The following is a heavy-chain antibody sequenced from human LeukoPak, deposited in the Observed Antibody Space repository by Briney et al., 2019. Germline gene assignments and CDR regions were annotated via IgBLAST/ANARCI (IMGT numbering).Heavy chain of an antibody. CDR2: IRSKAYGGTT. CDR1: GFTFGDYA. D-gene: IGHD2-2*01. V-gene: IGHV3-49*03. CDR3: TRAYTQLGFDP. J-gene: IGHJ5*02. Sequence: PGGSLRLSCTASGFTFGDYAMSWFRQAPGKGLEGVGFIRSKAYGGTTEYAASVRGRFTISRDDSKSIAYLQMNSLKTEDKAVYYCTRAYTQLGFDPSGQGTLVTVSS.